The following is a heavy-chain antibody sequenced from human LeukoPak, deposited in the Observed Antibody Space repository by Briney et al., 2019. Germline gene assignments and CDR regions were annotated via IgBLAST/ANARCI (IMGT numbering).Heavy chain of an antibody. CDR1: GGSIRSLGYS. V-gene: IGHV4-39*07. CDR3: ARSVSAYAGRGWFDP. Sequence: PSETLSLTCSVSGGSIRSLGYSWGWIRQPPGRGLEWIASMYYTGTTYYNPSLKSRVTMSVDTSKNQFSLNLTSVTAADTAVFYCARSVSAYAGRGWFDPWGQGTLVTVSS. CDR2: MYYTGTT. D-gene: IGHD5-12*01. J-gene: IGHJ5*02.